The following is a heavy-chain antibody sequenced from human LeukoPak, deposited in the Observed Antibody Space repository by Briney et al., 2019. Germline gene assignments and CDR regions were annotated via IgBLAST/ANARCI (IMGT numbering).Heavy chain of an antibody. J-gene: IGHJ5*02. CDR3: ARGVSSYAPDNWFDP. Sequence: SVKVSCKASGGTFSSYAISWVRQAPGQGLEWMGRIIPILGIANYAQKFQGRVTITADKSTSTAYMELSSLRSDDTAVYYCARGVSSYAPDNWFDPWGQGTLVTVSS. CDR2: IIPILGIA. V-gene: IGHV1-69*04. CDR1: GGTFSSYA. D-gene: IGHD2-2*01.